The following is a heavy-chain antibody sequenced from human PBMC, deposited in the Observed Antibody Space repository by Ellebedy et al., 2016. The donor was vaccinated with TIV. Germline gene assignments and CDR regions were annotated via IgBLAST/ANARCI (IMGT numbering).Heavy chain of an antibody. V-gene: IGHV1-2*02. CDR2: IDPNSGTT. J-gene: IGHJ3*02. D-gene: IGHD3-9*01. CDR3: AREDFDILTAYSDAFNM. Sequence: ASVKVSCKASGYTFTGYYMHWVRQAPGQRLEWMGWIDPNSGTTNYAQKFQGRVTMTRDTSISTAYMELRRLRSDDTAVYYCAREDFDILTAYSDAFNMWGQGTMVTVSS. CDR1: GYTFTGYY.